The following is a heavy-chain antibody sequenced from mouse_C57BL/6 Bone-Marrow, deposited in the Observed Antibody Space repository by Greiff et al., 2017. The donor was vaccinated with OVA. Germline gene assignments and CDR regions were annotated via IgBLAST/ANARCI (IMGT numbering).Heavy chain of an antibody. CDR3: ARNAYYSNLLFDD. Sequence: QVTLKVCGPGILQSSQTLSLTCSFSGFSLSTSGMGVSWIRQPSGKGLEWLAHIYWDDDKRYNPSLESRLTISKDTSRNQVFLKITSVDTADTATYYCARNAYYSNLLFDDWGQGTTLTVSS. CDR2: IYWDDDK. V-gene: IGHV8-12*01. D-gene: IGHD2-5*01. J-gene: IGHJ2*01. CDR1: GFSLSTSGMG.